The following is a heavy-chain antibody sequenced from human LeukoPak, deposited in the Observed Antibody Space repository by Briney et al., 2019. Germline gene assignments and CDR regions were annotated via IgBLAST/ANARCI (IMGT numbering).Heavy chain of an antibody. D-gene: IGHD6-19*01. CDR1: GFPFNTQD. J-gene: IGHJ4*02. CDR3: GKGRVSE. Sequence: GGSLRLSCAASGFPFNTQDMRWVRQAPGKGLEWVSSIIADGGATFYADSVRGRFTISRDNSRNTLDLQMNSLRAEDTAVYYCGKGRVSEWGQGTLVTVSS. CDR2: IIADGGAT. V-gene: IGHV3-23*01.